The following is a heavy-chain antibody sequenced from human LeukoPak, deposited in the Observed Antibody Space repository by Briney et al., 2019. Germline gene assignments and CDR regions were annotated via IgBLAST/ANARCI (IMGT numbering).Heavy chain of an antibody. D-gene: IGHD3-10*01. J-gene: IGHJ4*02. CDR3: TTGNFGPY. Sequence: GGSLRLSCAASGFTFNDAWMNWVRQAPGKGLEWVGRIKRKTEGGTTDYGAPVKGRFSTSRDDSKNTAYLQMNSLKTEDTAFYYCTTGNFGPYWGQGTLVTVSS. V-gene: IGHV3-15*07. CDR1: GFTFNDAW. CDR2: IKRKTEGGTT.